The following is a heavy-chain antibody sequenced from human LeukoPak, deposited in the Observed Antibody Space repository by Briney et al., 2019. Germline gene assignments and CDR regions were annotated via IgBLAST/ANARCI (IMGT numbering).Heavy chain of an antibody. CDR2: IIPIFGTA. D-gene: IGHD6-19*01. V-gene: IGHV1-69*06. Sequence: ASVKVSCKASGGTFSSYAISWVRQAPGQGLEWMGGIIPIFGTANYAQKFQGRVTITADKSTSTAYMELSSLRSEDTAVYYCTRGREQWLAYYWGQGTLVTVSS. CDR1: GGTFSSYA. CDR3: TRGREQWLAYY. J-gene: IGHJ4*02.